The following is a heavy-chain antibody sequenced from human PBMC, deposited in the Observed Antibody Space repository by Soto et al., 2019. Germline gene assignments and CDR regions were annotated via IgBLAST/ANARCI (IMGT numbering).Heavy chain of an antibody. Sequence: QVQLVESGGGVVQPGRSLRLSCAASGFTFSSYAMHWVRQAPGKGLEWVAVISYDGSNKYYADSVKGRFTISRDNSKNTLYLQMNSLRAEDTAVYYCARAEITGTTSGAQFWGQGTLVTVSS. CDR3: ARAEITGTTSGAQF. CDR2: ISYDGSNK. V-gene: IGHV3-30-3*01. J-gene: IGHJ4*02. D-gene: IGHD1-20*01. CDR1: GFTFSSYA.